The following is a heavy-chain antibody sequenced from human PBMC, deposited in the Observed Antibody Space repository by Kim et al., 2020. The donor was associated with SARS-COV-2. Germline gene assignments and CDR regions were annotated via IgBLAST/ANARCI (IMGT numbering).Heavy chain of an antibody. V-gene: IGHV3-23*01. J-gene: IGHJ6*02. D-gene: IGHD6-13*01. CDR2: ISESGDTT. CDR3: ALNWRPRWYIGMDV. CDR1: RFKFNMYT. Sequence: GGSLRLSCVVSRFKFNMYTVSWVRQPPGKGLEWVSGISESGDTTYYADSVKGRFTISRDNSKNTLYLQMDGLRPEDTAVYKCALNWRPRWYIGMDVWGQGTTVIVSS.